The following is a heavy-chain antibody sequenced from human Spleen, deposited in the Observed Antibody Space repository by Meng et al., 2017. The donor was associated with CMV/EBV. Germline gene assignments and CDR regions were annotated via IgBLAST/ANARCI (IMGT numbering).Heavy chain of an antibody. CDR2: IYYSGST. V-gene: IGHV4-59*01. J-gene: IGHJ6*02. CDR3: AREGGQYSGSSYYGMDV. D-gene: IGHD1-26*01. Sequence: GPLRLSCTVSGGSISSYYWSWIRQPPGKGLEWIGYIYYSGSTNYNPSLKSRVTILVDTSKNQFSLKLSSVTAADTAVYYCAREGGQYSGSSYYGMDVWGQGTTVTVSS. CDR1: GGSISSYY.